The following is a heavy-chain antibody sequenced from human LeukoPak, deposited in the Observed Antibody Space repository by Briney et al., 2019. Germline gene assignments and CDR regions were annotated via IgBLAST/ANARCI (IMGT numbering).Heavy chain of an antibody. CDR1: GGSISSSSYY. J-gene: IGHJ6*03. CDR3: ARGLLSYYYMDV. Sequence: PSETLSLTCTVSGGSISSSSYYWGWIRQPPGKGLEWIGSIYYSGSTYYNPSLKSRVTISVDTSKNQFSLKLSSVTAADTAVYYCARGLLSYYYMDVWGKGTTVTVSS. V-gene: IGHV4-39*07. CDR2: IYYSGST. D-gene: IGHD3-10*01.